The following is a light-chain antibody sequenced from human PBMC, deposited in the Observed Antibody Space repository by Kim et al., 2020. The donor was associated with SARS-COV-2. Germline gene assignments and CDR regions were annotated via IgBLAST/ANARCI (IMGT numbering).Light chain of an antibody. CDR1: NIGSKS. V-gene: IGLV3-21*04. CDR3: QVWDSSSDRLYV. J-gene: IGLJ1*01. Sequence: SYELTQPPSVSVAPGKTARITCGGNNIGSKSVHWYQQKPGQAPVLVIYYDSDRPSGIPEQFSGSNSGNTATLTISRVEAGDEADYYCQVWDSSSDRLYVFGTGTKVTVL. CDR2: YDS.